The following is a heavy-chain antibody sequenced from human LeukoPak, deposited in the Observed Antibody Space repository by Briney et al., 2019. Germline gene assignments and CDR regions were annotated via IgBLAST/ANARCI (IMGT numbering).Heavy chain of an antibody. D-gene: IGHD6-13*01. CDR1: GYTFTSYG. V-gene: IGHV1-18*01. CDR3: ARLPPQTYSSSWYVWDPYYYYGMDV. J-gene: IGHJ6*01. Sequence: ASVKVSCKASGYTFTSYGISWVRQAPGQGLEWMGWISAYNGNTNYAQKLQGRVTMTTDTSTSTAYMELRSLRSDDTAVYYCARLPPQTYSSSWYVWDPYYYYGMDVWGKGPRSPSPQ. CDR2: ISAYNGNT.